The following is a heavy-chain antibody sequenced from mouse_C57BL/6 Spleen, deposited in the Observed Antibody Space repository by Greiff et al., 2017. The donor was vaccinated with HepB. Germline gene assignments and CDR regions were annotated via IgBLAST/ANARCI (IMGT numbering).Heavy chain of an antibody. CDR2: IWSGGST. J-gene: IGHJ3*01. CDR1: GFSLTSYG. V-gene: IGHV2-2*01. D-gene: IGHD2-12*01. CDR3: ASLRVFAY. Sequence: VKLVESGPGLVQPSQSLSITCTASGFSLTSYGVHWVRQSPGKGLEWLGVIWSGGSTDYNAAFISRLSISKDNSKSQVFFKMNSLQADDTAIYYCASLRVFAYWGQGTLVTVSA.